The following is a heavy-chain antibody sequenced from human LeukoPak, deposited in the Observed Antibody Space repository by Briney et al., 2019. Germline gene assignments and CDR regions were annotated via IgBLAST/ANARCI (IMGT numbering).Heavy chain of an antibody. Sequence: PGGSLRLSCTASGFTFSNYWMHWVRQAPGKGLVWVSRINSDGSSTTYADSVKGRFTISRDNAKNTLYLQMNSLRADDTAVYYCARPIAAAGTEGGYWGQGTLVTVSS. D-gene: IGHD6-13*01. CDR3: ARPIAAAGTEGGY. V-gene: IGHV3-74*01. CDR2: INSDGSST. J-gene: IGHJ4*02. CDR1: GFTFSNYW.